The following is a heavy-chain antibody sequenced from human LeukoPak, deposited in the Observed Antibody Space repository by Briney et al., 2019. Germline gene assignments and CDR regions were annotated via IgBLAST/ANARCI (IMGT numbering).Heavy chain of an antibody. Sequence: ASVEVSCKASGYTFTSYYMHWVRQAPGQGLEWMGLINPTGGSTGYAQKFQGRVTMTTDTSTSTAYMELRSLRSDDTAVYYCARDIGYSSGWYTNWGQGTLVTVSS. CDR2: INPTGGST. J-gene: IGHJ4*02. CDR3: ARDIGYSSGWYTN. CDR1: GYTFTSYY. V-gene: IGHV1-46*01. D-gene: IGHD6-19*01.